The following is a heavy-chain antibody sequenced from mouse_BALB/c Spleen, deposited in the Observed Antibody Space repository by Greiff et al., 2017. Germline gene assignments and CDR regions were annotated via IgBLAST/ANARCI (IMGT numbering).Heavy chain of an antibody. CDR3: AGYDGYFDV. V-gene: IGHV5-4*02. J-gene: IGHJ1*01. D-gene: IGHD2-14*01. Sequence: EVMLVESGGGLVKPGGSLKLSCAASGFTFSDYYMYWVRQTPEKRLEWVATISDGGSYTYYPDSVKGRFTISRDNAKNNLYLQMSSLKSEDTAMYYCAGYDGYFDVWGAGTTVTVSS. CDR1: GFTFSDYY. CDR2: ISDGGSYT.